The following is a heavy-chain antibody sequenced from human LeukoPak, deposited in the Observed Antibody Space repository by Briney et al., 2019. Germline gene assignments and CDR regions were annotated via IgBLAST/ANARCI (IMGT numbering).Heavy chain of an antibody. V-gene: IGHV4-59*08. J-gene: IGHJ6*03. CDR2: IYVTGT. CDR3: ARHIGGGIEDMDV. Sequence: KPSETLSLTCTVSGGSIGTYYLSWVRQSPGTGLEWIGYIYVTGTRYNPYLQSRVTISVDRSRNQFFLKMTSVTASDTAVYYCARHIGGGIEDMDVWGRGTKVTVSS. CDR1: GGSIGTYY. D-gene: IGHD3-16*02.